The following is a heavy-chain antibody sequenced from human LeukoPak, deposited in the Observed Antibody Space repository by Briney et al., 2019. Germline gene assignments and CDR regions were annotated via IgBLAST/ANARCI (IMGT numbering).Heavy chain of an antibody. J-gene: IGHJ6*03. Sequence: SVKVSCKASGGTFSSYAISWVRQAPGQGLEWMGGIIPIFGTANYAQKFQGRVTITTDESTSTAYMELSSLRSEDTAVYYCAVVIGYCYYYMDVWGKGTTVTVSS. CDR2: IIPIFGTA. V-gene: IGHV1-69*05. CDR3: AVVIGYCYYYMDV. CDR1: GGTFSSYA. D-gene: IGHD3-22*01.